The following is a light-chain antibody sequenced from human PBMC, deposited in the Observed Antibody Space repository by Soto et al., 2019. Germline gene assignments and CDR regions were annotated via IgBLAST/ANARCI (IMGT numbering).Light chain of an antibody. CDR2: DVI. V-gene: IGLV2-8*01. CDR1: SSDVGGYNY. Sequence: QSALTQPPSASGSPGQSVTISCTGTSSDVGGYNYVSWYQHHPGKAPKLMLYDVIKRPSGVPDRFSGSKSGNSASLTVSGLQAEDEADYYCRSFDTSLNTVIFGGGTKLTVL. CDR3: RSFDTSLNTVI. J-gene: IGLJ2*01.